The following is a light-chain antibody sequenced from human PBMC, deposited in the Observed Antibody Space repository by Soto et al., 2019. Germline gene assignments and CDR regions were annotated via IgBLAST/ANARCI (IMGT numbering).Light chain of an antibody. J-gene: IGKJ1*01. CDR3: QKYKGAAWT. CDR1: QGIIND. V-gene: IGKV1-27*01. Sequence: DIQMTQSPSSLSASVGDRVTITCRASQGIINDLAWYQQKPGKVPKLLIYAASTLQSGVPSRFSGSGSGTYFTLTISRLQHEDVGTYYCQKYKGAAWTFGQGTKVEIK. CDR2: AAS.